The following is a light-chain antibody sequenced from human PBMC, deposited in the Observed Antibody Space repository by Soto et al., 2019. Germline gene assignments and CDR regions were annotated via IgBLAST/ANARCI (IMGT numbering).Light chain of an antibody. CDR2: GAY. V-gene: IGKV1-39*01. CDR3: QESSSTWA. J-gene: IGKJ1*01. CDR1: QSISTY. Sequence: DIQMTQSLSSLSASVGDGVTITCRASQSISTYLNWYRQKPGKAPELLIYGAYTLHSGLPSRFSGGGSGTPFTITISSLQPEDCATYYCQESSSTWAFGQGTKAEIQ.